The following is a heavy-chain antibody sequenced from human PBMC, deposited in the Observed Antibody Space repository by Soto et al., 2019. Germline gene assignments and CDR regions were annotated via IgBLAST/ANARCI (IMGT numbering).Heavy chain of an antibody. V-gene: IGHV3-74*01. CDR1: GFTFSSYW. J-gene: IGHJ4*02. D-gene: IGHD3-3*01. Sequence: EVQLVESGGGLVQPGGSLRLSCAASGFTFSSYWMHWVRQAPGKGLVWVSRINSDGSSTSYADSVKGRFTISRDNAKNTLYLHMNSLRAEDTAVYYCARAGFWSGYPVDYWGQGTLVTVSS. CDR2: INSDGSST. CDR3: ARAGFWSGYPVDY.